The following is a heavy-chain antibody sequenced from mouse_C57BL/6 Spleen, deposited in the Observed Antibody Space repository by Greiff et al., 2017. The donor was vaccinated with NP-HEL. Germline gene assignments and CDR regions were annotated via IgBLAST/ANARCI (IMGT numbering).Heavy chain of an antibody. D-gene: IGHD2-5*01. CDR3: ARYSNYVYYFDY. CDR1: GYTFTSYW. J-gene: IGHJ2*01. V-gene: IGHV1-69*01. Sequence: VQLQQPGAELVMPGASVKLSCKASGYTFTSYWMHWVKQRPGQGLEWIGEIDPSDSYTNYNQKFKGKSTLTVDKSSSTAYMQLSSLTSEDSAVYYCARYSNYVYYFDYWGQGPTLTVSS. CDR2: IDPSDSYT.